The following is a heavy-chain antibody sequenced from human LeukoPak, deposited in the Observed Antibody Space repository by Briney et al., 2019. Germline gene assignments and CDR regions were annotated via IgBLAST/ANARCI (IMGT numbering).Heavy chain of an antibody. CDR1: GYTFTSYG. J-gene: IGHJ4*02. CDR3: ASPRAERSTWYAVDY. D-gene: IGHD6-13*01. CDR2: ISAYNGNT. V-gene: IGHV1-18*01. Sequence: GASVKVSCKASGYTFTSYGITWVRQAPGQGLEWMGWISAYNGNTHYAQKLQGRVTMTTDTSTSTAYMELRSLRSDDTAVYYCASPRAERSTWYAVDYWGQGTLVTVSA.